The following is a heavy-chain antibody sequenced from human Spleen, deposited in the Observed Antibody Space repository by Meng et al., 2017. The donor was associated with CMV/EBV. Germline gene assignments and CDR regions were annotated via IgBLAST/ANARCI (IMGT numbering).Heavy chain of an antibody. J-gene: IGHJ4*02. CDR1: GYTFTSYG. D-gene: IGHD3-3*01. CDR3: ARDSSDFWSGFSTY. CDR2: ISAYNGNT. V-gene: IGHV1-18*01. Sequence: ASGYTFTSYGISWVRQAPGQGLEWMGWISAYNGNTNYAQKLQGRVTMTTDTSTSTAYMELRSLRSDDTAVYYCARDSSDFWSGFSTYWGQGTLVTVSS.